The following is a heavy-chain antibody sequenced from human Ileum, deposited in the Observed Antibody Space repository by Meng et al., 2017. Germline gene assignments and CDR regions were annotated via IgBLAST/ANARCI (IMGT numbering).Heavy chain of an antibody. Sequence: QVQLQESGPGLVKPSGTLSLTCAVSGGSISNGKWWSWVRQPPGKGLEWIGESSDSGTTNYSPSLKSRITMSLDTSKIQFSLELSSVTAADAAVYYCARYGGSGSYWHFDPWGRGTLVTVSS. CDR3: ARYGGSGSYWHFDP. CDR2: SSDSGTT. V-gene: IGHV4-4*02. D-gene: IGHD3-10*01. J-gene: IGHJ2*01. CDR1: GGSISNGKW.